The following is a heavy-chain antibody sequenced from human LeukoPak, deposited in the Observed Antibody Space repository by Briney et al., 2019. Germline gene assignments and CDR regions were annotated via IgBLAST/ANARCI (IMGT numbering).Heavy chain of an antibody. CDR2: IWHDGSHK. J-gene: IGHJ4*02. Sequence: GSLRPLRSRAGFRLNNYSIHRVRRASGPGMGMGGLIWHDGSHKYYSNSVRGQFTISRDNSKNTVSLQMNNLRPEDTAVYYCAREIFGSGSYPDFWGQGTLVTVSS. CDR1: GFRLNNYS. V-gene: IGHV3-33*01. CDR3: AREIFGSGSYPDF. D-gene: IGHD3-10*01.